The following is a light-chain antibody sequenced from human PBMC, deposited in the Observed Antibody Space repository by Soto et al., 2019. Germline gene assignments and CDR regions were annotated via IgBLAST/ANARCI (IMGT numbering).Light chain of an antibody. J-gene: IGLJ2*01. CDR3: SSYTSSSTVL. CDR1: SSDVGGYNY. V-gene: IGLV2-14*01. CDR2: EVT. Sequence: QSALTQPASVSGSLGQSITISCTGTSSDVGGYNYVSWSQQHPGKDPKVVIFEVTKRPSGVSSRFSGSKSGNTASLTVSGLQAEDAGDYYCSSYTSSSTVLFGGGTNLTVL.